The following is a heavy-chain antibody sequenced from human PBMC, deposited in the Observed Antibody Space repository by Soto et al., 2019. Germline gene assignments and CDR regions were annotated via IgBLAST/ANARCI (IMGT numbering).Heavy chain of an antibody. CDR3: ARGEKYCTSTSCYAFDY. CDR2: ISYDGSNK. CDR1: GFTFSSYA. D-gene: IGHD2-2*01. J-gene: IGHJ4*02. Sequence: QVQLVESGGGVVQPGRSLRLSCAASGFTFSSYAMHWVRQAPGKGLEWVAVISYDGSNKYYADSVKGRFTISRDNSNNTLYLQMNSLRAEDTALYYCARGEKYCTSTSCYAFDYWGQGTLVTVSS. V-gene: IGHV3-30-3*01.